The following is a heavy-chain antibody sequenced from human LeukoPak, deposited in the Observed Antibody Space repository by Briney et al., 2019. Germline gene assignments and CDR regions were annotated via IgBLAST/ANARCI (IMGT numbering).Heavy chain of an antibody. Sequence: SGPALVKPTQTLTLTCTFSGFSLSTSGMCVSWIRQPPGKALEWLARIDWGDDKYYSTSLKTRLTISKDTSKNQVVLTMTNMDPVDTATYYCARSLVVPAASDYYYYGMDVWGQGTTVTVSS. CDR1: GFSLSTSGMC. J-gene: IGHJ6*02. CDR2: IDWGDDK. V-gene: IGHV2-70*11. CDR3: ARSLVVPAASDYYYYGMDV. D-gene: IGHD2-2*01.